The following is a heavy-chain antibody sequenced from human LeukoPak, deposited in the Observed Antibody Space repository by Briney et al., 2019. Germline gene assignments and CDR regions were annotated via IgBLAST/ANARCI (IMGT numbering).Heavy chain of an antibody. Sequence: ASVKVSCKASGYTFTGYYVHWVRQAPGQGLEWMGWVNPNSGVTNYARKFQGRVTMTRDTSISTAYMELSSLRSDDTAVYYCARVGAYGSGSYLVYWGQGSLVTVSS. CDR3: ARVGAYGSGSYLVY. CDR1: GYTFTGYY. V-gene: IGHV1-2*02. D-gene: IGHD3-10*01. J-gene: IGHJ4*02. CDR2: VNPNSGVT.